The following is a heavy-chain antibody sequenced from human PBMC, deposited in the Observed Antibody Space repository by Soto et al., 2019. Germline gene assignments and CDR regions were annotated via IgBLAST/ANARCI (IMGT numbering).Heavy chain of an antibody. Sequence: QVQLVESGGRVVQPGRSLRLACATSGFTFRNFGMQWVRQAPGKGLEWVAVIWSDGNKTFYRNSVKGRFTISRDNAENTLFLQMNSLRVEDTAFYYCARSQYCSSASCFAFDYWGRGTLVTVSS. CDR1: GFTFRNFG. D-gene: IGHD2-2*01. V-gene: IGHV3-33*01. CDR2: IWSDGNKT. J-gene: IGHJ4*02. CDR3: ARSQYCSSASCFAFDY.